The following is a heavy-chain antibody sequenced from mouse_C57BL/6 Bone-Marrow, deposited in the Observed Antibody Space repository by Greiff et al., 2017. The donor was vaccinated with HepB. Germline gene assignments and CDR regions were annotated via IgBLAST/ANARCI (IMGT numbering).Heavy chain of an antibody. CDR3: TTSLGAY. Sequence: EVQLQQSGAELVRPGASVKLSCTAPGFNIKDDYMHWVKQRPEQGLEWIGWIDPENGDTEYASKFQGKATITADTSSNTAYLQLSSLTSEDTAVYYCTTSLGAYWGQGTLVTVSA. J-gene: IGHJ3*01. CDR1: GFNIKDDY. CDR2: IDPENGDT. V-gene: IGHV14-4*01.